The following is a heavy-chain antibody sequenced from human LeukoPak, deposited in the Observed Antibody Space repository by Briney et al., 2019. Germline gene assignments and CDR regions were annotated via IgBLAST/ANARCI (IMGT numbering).Heavy chain of an antibody. CDR1: GFIVSTTY. D-gene: IGHD1-26*01. V-gene: IGHV3-66*04. CDR2: FYSGGDT. Sequence: PGGSLRLSCAASGFIVSTTYMSWVRQAPGKGLEWVAVFYSGGDTYYADSVKGRFTISRDNSKNTLYLQMNSLRAEDTAVYYCARHPPHYGSAHYFDYWGQGTLVTVSS. CDR3: ARHPPHYGSAHYFDY. J-gene: IGHJ4*02.